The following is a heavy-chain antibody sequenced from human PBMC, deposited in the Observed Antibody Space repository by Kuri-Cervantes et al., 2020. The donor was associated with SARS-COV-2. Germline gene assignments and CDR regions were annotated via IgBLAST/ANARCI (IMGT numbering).Heavy chain of an antibody. CDR3: AKGAGYYYDSSGYYYLDY. J-gene: IGHJ4*02. CDR2: IRYDGSNK. Sequence: GESLKISCAASGFTVSSNYMSWVRQAPGKGLEWVAFIRYDGSNKYYADSVKGRFTISRDNSKNTLYLQMNSLRAEDTAVYYCAKGAGYYYDSSGYYYLDYWGQGTLVTVSS. CDR1: GFTVSSNY. D-gene: IGHD3-22*01. V-gene: IGHV3-30*02.